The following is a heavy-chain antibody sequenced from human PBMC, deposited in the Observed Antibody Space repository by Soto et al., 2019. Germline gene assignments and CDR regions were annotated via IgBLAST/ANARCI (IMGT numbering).Heavy chain of an antibody. CDR1: GGTFSSYA. D-gene: IGHD2-2*01. CDR3: ARTVGSVPAAMGEFDY. Sequence: QVQLVQSGAEVKKPGSSVKVSCKASGGTFSSYAISWVRQAPGQGLEWMGGIIPIFGTANYAQKFQGRVTITADKSTSTAYMELSSLRSEDTAVYYCARTVGSVPAAMGEFDYWGQGTLVTVSS. J-gene: IGHJ4*02. CDR2: IIPIFGTA. V-gene: IGHV1-69*14.